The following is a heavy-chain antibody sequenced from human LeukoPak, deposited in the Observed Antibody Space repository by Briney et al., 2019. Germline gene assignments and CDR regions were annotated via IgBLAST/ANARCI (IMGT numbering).Heavy chain of an antibody. V-gene: IGHV4-39*01. CDR3: AKPTGSKEWFGT. D-gene: IGHD4-17*01. J-gene: IGHJ5*02. CDR1: GGSISGDTYY. CDR2: IYSGGTT. Sequence: SETLSLTCTVSGGSISGDTYYWGWIRQPPGKGLEWIGTIYSGGTTYYTLSLKSRVIISIDASKNQLSLSLTSASATDTAVYYCAKPTGSKEWFGTWGQGTLVTVSS.